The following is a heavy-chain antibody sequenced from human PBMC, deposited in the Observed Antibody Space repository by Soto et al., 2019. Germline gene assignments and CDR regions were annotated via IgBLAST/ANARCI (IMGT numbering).Heavy chain of an antibody. D-gene: IGHD2-8*01. CDR1: GYTFTGYY. CDR3: ARHDSNGDFDF. J-gene: IGHJ4*02. V-gene: IGHV1-2*04. CDR2: INPNSGGT. Sequence: GASVKVSCKASGYTFTGYYMHWVRQAPGQGLEWMGWINPNSGGTYYAQKFQGWVTMTRDTSINIAYLEWGRLKASDTAMYYGARHDSNGDFDFWGQGTKVTVSS.